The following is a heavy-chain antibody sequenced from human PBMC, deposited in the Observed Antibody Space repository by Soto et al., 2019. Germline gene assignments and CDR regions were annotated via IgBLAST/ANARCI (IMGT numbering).Heavy chain of an antibody. CDR1: GGPMSSYY. D-gene: IGHD3-3*01. V-gene: IGHV4-59*01. J-gene: IGHJ4*02. Sequence: QVQLQESGPGLVKPSETLSLTCTVSGGPMSSYYWSWIRQPPGKGLEWIASIYYTGTTKYNPSLAGRVTISIDTSKNHFSLRLSSLTAADSAVYYCASTLRLLDWVPRPNYFDYWGQGTLVTVSS. CDR3: ASTLRLLDWVPRPNYFDY. CDR2: IYYTGTT.